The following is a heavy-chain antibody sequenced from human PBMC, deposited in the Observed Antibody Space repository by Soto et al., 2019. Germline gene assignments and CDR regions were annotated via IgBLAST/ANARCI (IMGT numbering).Heavy chain of an antibody. J-gene: IGHJ4*02. CDR2: ITSSGAA. V-gene: IGHV3-23*01. D-gene: IGHD6-13*01. CDR3: ARGWSSSWGD. Sequence: GXSLILSCEASGFTFNNYAIACVRQAPGKGLEWVSGITSSGAAYYADSVKGRFTISRDNSKNTLYLQMNSLRAEDTAVYYCARGWSSSWGDWGQGTLVTVSS. CDR1: GFTFNNYA.